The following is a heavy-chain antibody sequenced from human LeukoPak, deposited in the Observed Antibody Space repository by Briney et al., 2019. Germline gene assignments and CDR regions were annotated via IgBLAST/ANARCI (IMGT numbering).Heavy chain of an antibody. J-gene: IGHJ6*02. CDR3: ARDSYDILTGYSSMDV. D-gene: IGHD3-9*01. V-gene: IGHV4-34*01. Sequence: PSETLSLTCAAYGGSFSDYYWSWIRQPPGKGLEWIGEINHSGNTNYNPSLKSRVTISIDTSNNYFPLKLSSVTAADTAVYYCARDSYDILTGYSSMDVWGQGTTVTVSS. CDR1: GGSFSDYY. CDR2: INHSGNT.